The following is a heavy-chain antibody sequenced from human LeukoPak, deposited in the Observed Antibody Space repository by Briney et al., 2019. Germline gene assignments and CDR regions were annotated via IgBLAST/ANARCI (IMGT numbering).Heavy chain of an antibody. V-gene: IGHV5-51*01. CDR1: GYIFTTYW. CDR3: ARLLRNHWYFDL. D-gene: IGHD1-26*01. J-gene: IGHJ2*01. Sequence: GASLQISCKGSGYIFTTYWIGWVRQLPGKGVEWMGIIYPGDSDTRYSPSFQGQVTISADKSISNAYLQWSSLKASDTAMYYRARLLRNHWYFDLWGRGTLLTVSS. CDR2: IYPGDSDT.